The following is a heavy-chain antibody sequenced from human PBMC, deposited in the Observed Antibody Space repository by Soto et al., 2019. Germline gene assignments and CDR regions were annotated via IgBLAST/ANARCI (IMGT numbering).Heavy chain of an antibody. J-gene: IGHJ5*02. V-gene: IGHV4-39*01. D-gene: IGHD3-22*01. Sequence: PSETLSLTCTVSGGSISSSSYYGGWIRQPPGKGLEWIGSIYYSGSTYYNPSLKSRVTISVDTSKNQFSLKLSSVTAADTAVYYCARGGARHYYYDSSGYYSPLDNWFDPWGQGTLVTVSS. CDR2: IYYSGST. CDR3: ARGGARHYYYDSSGYYSPLDNWFDP. CDR1: GGSISSSSYY.